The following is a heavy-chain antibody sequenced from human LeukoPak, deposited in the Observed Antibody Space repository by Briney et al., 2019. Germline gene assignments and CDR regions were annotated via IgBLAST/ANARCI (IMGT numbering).Heavy chain of an antibody. Sequence: GGSLRLSCAASGFTFSSYAMSWVRQAPGKGLEWVSVISNSGGSTYYADSVKGRFTISRDNSKNTLCVQMNSLRAEDTAVYYCAKDLHCSSTSCKYSYGMDVWGQGTTVTVSS. CDR2: ISNSGGST. V-gene: IGHV3-23*01. CDR1: GFTFSSYA. CDR3: AKDLHCSSTSCKYSYGMDV. J-gene: IGHJ6*02. D-gene: IGHD2-2*01.